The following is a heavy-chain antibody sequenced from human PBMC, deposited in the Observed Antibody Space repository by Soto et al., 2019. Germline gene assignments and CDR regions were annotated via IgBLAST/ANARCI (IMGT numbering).Heavy chain of an antibody. CDR1: GFTFSDYV. Sequence: EVQLLESGGGLVQPGGSLRLSCAVSGFTFSDYVMSWVRQAPGKGLEWVSTINDSGDTTYYADSVKGRFTISRDNSKNTLFLQVNSLRAEYTAMYYCAKVTWGSTSGAFDYWGQGTLVTVSS. J-gene: IGHJ4*02. CDR2: INDSGDTT. CDR3: AKVTWGSTSGAFDY. D-gene: IGHD2-2*01. V-gene: IGHV3-23*01.